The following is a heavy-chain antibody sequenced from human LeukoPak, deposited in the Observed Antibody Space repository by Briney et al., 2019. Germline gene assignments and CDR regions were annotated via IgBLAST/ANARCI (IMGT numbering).Heavy chain of an antibody. CDR3: ARGTGNYYYDMDV. CDR1: GFTFSSYG. J-gene: IGHJ6*02. Sequence: PGRSLRLSCAASGFTFSSYGMHWVRQAPGKGLEWVALIWYDGGNKYYADSVKGRFTISRDNSKNTLYLQMNSLRAEDTAVYYCARGTGNYYYDMDVWGQGTTVTVSS. V-gene: IGHV3-33*01. CDR2: IWYDGGNK.